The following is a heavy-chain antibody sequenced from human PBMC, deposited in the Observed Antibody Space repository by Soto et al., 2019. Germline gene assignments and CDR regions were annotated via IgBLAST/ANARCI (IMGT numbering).Heavy chain of an antibody. CDR3: ERPHLPRAVAVYFDY. V-gene: IGHV5-51*01. D-gene: IGHD6-19*01. Sequence: GESLKISCKGSGYSFTSYWIGWVRQMPGKGLEWMGIIYPGDSDTRYSPSFQGQVTISADKSISTAYLQWSSLKASDTAMYYCERPHLPRAVAVYFDYWGQGTLVTVSS. CDR2: IYPGDSDT. J-gene: IGHJ4*02. CDR1: GYSFTSYW.